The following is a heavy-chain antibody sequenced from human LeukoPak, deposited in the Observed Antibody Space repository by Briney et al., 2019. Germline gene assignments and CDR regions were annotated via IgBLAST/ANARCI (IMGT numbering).Heavy chain of an antibody. Sequence: SETLSLTCAVYGGSFSGYYWSWIRQPPGKGLEWIGEINHSGSTNYNPSLKSRVTISVDTSKNQFSLELSSVTAADTAVYYCARRGPTKGYYYYMDVWGKGTTVTISS. D-gene: IGHD3-10*01. CDR3: ARRGPTKGYYYYMDV. V-gene: IGHV4-34*01. J-gene: IGHJ6*03. CDR2: INHSGST. CDR1: GGSFSGYY.